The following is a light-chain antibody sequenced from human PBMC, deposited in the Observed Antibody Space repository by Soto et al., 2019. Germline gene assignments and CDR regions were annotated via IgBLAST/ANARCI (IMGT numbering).Light chain of an antibody. CDR3: QQHNNWPQST. CDR2: GSS. Sequence: EIVMTQSPATLSVSPGERVTVSCRASQSVSNNLVWYQKKPGQAPRLLMYGSSIRATGIPARFSGIVSWTEFTLTISSLQSEYFAVYYCQQHNNWPQSTFGQGTRLEIK. CDR1: QSVSNN. V-gene: IGKV3-15*01. J-gene: IGKJ5*01.